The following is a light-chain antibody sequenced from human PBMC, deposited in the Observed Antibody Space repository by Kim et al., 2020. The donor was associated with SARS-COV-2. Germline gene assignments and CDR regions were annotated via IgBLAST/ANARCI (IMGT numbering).Light chain of an antibody. CDR3: CSYANGGTWV. CDR1: NNDVGSHDL. J-gene: IGLJ3*02. V-gene: IGLV2-23*02. CDR2: GVN. Sequence: QSALTQPASVSGSPGQSITISCSGTNNDVGSHDLVAWYQQQPGKAPRLMIYGVNQRASGVSSRFSASKSGNTASLTISGLQAEDEADYHCCSYANGGTWVFGGGTQLTVL.